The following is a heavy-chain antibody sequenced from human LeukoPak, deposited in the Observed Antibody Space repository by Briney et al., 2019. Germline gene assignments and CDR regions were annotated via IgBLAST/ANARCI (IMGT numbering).Heavy chain of an antibody. CDR1: GGTFSSYA. V-gene: IGHV1-69*05. J-gene: IGHJ4*02. Sequence: SVKVSCKASGGTFSSYAISWVRLTPGQGLEWMGGIIPIFGTANYAQKFQGRVTITTDESTSTAYMELSSLRSEDTAVYYCARETYYYDSSGYYYVRGYFDYWGQGTLVTVSS. D-gene: IGHD3-22*01. CDR2: IIPIFGTA. CDR3: ARETYYYDSSGYYYVRGYFDY.